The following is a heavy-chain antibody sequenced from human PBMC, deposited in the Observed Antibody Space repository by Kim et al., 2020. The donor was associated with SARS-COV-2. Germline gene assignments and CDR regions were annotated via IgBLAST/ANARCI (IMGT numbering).Heavy chain of an antibody. CDR2: IDSDNGNT. J-gene: IGHJ4*02. V-gene: IGHV1-18*01. CDR1: GYTFTDYG. CDR3: VRGHYGKIVGEY. Sequence: ASVKVSCKASGYTFTDYGFSWVRQAPGQGLEWMGWIDSDNGNTNYAQNLQGRVNMTADTSTSTAYMELMSLRSDDTAMYYCVRGHYGKIVGEYWGQGTLVTVSS. D-gene: IGHD1-26*01.